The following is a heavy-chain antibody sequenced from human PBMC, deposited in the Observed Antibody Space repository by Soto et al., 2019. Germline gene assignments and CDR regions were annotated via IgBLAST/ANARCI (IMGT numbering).Heavy chain of an antibody. D-gene: IGHD5-12*01. V-gene: IGHV5-10-1*01. Sequence: GESLKISCKGSGYSFTSYWISWVRQMPGKGLEWMGRIDPSDSYTNYSPSFQGHVTISADKSISTAYLQWSSLKASDTAMYYCARLAMAARRGYYGMDVWGQGTTVTVSS. CDR3: ARLAMAARRGYYGMDV. J-gene: IGHJ6*02. CDR1: GYSFTSYW. CDR2: IDPSDSYT.